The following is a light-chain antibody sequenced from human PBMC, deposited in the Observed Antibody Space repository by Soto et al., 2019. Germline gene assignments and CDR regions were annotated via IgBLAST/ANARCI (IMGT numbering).Light chain of an antibody. J-gene: IGLJ1*01. CDR3: NSYTSSSTYV. CDR1: SSNIGAGYD. CDR2: GNS. V-gene: IGLV1-40*01. Sequence: QSVLTQPPSVSGAPGQRVTISCTGSSSNIGAGYDVHWYQQLPGTAPKLLIYGNSNRPTGVPDRFSGSKSGNTASLTISGLQAEDEADYYCNSYTSSSTYVFGTGPKVTVL.